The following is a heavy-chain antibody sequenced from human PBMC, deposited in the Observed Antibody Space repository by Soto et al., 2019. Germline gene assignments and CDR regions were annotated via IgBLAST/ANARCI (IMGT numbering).Heavy chain of an antibody. Sequence: GGSLRLSCAASGFTFSSYGMHWVRQAPGKGLEWVAVIWYDGSNKYYADSVKGRFTISRDNSKNTLYLQMNSLRAEDTAVYYCARDRGYFDWLLNNWFDPWGQGTLVTVSS. V-gene: IGHV3-33*01. CDR1: GFTFSSYG. CDR2: IWYDGSNK. J-gene: IGHJ5*02. D-gene: IGHD3-9*01. CDR3: ARDRGYFDWLLNNWFDP.